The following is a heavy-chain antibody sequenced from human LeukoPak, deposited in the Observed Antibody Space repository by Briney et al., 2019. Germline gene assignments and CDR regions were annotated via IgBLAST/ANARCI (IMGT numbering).Heavy chain of an antibody. CDR3: ARDRAYVGFDY. V-gene: IGHV3-48*03. CDR1: GFTFNKFA. J-gene: IGHJ4*02. Sequence: GGSLRLSCEASGFTFNKFAMNWVRQAPGKGLEWVSYISSSGPTIYYADSVKGRFTISRDNAKNSLFLQMNSLRAEDTAVYYCARDRAYVGFDYWGQGTLVTVSS. CDR2: ISSSGPTI. D-gene: IGHD3-10*02.